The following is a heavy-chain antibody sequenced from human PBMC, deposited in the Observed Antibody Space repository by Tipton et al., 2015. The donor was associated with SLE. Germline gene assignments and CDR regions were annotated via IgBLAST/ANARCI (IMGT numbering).Heavy chain of an antibody. J-gene: IGHJ6*03. D-gene: IGHD4-23*01. Sequence: TLSLTCTVSGGSISSYYWSWIRQPPGKGLEWIGYMYYSGSTNYNPSLKSRVSISVDTSKNQFSLKLSSVTAADTAVYYCARRNSNRGRDTYYYYYYMDVWGKGTTVTVSS. V-gene: IGHV4-59*01. CDR1: GGSISSYY. CDR3: ARRNSNRGRDTYYYYYYMDV. CDR2: MYYSGST.